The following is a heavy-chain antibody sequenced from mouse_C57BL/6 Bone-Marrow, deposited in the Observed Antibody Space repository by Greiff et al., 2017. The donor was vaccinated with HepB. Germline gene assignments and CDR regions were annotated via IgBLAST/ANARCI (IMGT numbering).Heavy chain of an antibody. CDR3: ARHGHDGNYDWYFDV. Sequence: EVQRVESGGGLVQPGESLKLSCESNEYEFPSHDMSWVRKTPEKRLELVAAINSDGGSTYYPDTMERRFIISRDNTKKTLYLQMSRLRSEDTALYYCARHGHDGNYDWYFDVWGTGTTVTVSS. CDR2: INSDGGST. D-gene: IGHD2-1*01. J-gene: IGHJ1*03. CDR1: EYEFPSHD. V-gene: IGHV5-2*01.